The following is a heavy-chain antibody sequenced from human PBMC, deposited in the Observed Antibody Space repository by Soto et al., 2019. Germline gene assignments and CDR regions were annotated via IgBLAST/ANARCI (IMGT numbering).Heavy chain of an antibody. V-gene: IGHV4-39*01. Sequence: QLQLQESGPGLVKPSETLSLTCTVSGGSISSNNYFWGWIRQPPGKGLEWIGSISYSGSTSYNPSLKSRVTISVDTSKNQFSLKLSSVTAADTAVYYCARHADLYYFDYWGQGTLVTVSS. J-gene: IGHJ4*02. CDR2: ISYSGST. CDR1: GGSISSNNYF. CDR3: ARHADLYYFDY.